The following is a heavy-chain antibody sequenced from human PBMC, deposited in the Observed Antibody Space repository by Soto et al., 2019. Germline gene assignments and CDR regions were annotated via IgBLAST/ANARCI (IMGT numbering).Heavy chain of an antibody. D-gene: IGHD1-26*01. CDR1: GYTFTSYY. Sequence: ASVKVSCKASGYTFTSYYMNWVRQAPGQGLEWLGIINPSGGYTTYAQRFLGRVTMTSDTSTSTVHMELGSLTSEDTAVYYCARDRMGEAGLPLDYWGQGTLVTVSS. CDR2: INPSGGYT. CDR3: ARDRMGEAGLPLDY. J-gene: IGHJ4*02. V-gene: IGHV1-46*01.